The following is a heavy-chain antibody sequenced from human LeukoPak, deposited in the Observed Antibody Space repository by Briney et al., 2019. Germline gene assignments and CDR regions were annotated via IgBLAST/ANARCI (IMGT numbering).Heavy chain of an antibody. CDR3: ARGPIRSKRFYFDY. CDR1: GDAITSDKYY. J-gene: IGHJ4*02. CDR2: IHHSGST. Sequence: PSETLSLTCTVSGDAITSDKYYWGWIRQPPGKGLEWIGNIHHSGSTYYSPSLKSRVTISVDTSKNQFSLKLSSVTAADTAVYYRARGPIRSKRFYFDYWGQGTLVTVSS. D-gene: IGHD4-17*01. V-gene: IGHV4-39*01.